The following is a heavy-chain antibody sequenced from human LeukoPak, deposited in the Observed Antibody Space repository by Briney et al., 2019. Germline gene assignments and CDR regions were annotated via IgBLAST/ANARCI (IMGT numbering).Heavy chain of an antibody. V-gene: IGHV1-8*01. CDR1: GYTFTSYD. D-gene: IGHD6-19*01. J-gene: IGHJ4*02. CDR2: MNPNSGNT. Sequence: ASVKVSCKASGYTFTSYDINRVRQATGQGLEWMGWMNPNSGNTGYAQKFQGRVTMTRNTSISTAYMELSSLRSEDTAVYYCARGSDSSGWYSGYWGQGTLVTVSS. CDR3: ARGSDSSGWYSGY.